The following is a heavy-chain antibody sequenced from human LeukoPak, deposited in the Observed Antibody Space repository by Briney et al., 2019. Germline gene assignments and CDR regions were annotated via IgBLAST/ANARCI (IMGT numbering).Heavy chain of an antibody. CDR3: ADGKRYAFDY. Sequence: GGSLRLSCAASCFTFSSSVMSWVRQAPGKVLEWVSSITGSGGSTYYADSVKVRVNISRDDGKNTLYLHMNSLRDDDMVFYHAADGKRYAFDYWGQGILVTVSS. CDR2: ITGSGGST. V-gene: IGHV3-23*01. D-gene: IGHD3-9*01. J-gene: IGHJ4*02. CDR1: CFTFSSSV.